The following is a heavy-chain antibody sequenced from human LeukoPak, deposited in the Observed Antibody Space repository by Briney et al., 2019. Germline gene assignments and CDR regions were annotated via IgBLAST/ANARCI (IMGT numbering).Heavy chain of an antibody. V-gene: IGHV3-30*04. CDR1: GFTFSSHP. CDR2: ISYDGSNK. J-gene: IGHJ5*02. Sequence: GGSLRLSCTASGFTFSSHPMHWVRQAPGKGLEWVAVISYDGSNKYYADSVKGRFTISRDNSKNTLYLQMNRLRAEDTAVYYCAKAQGDYYYDSSGYYDWFDPWGQGTLVTVSS. CDR3: AKAQGDYYYDSSGYYDWFDP. D-gene: IGHD3-22*01.